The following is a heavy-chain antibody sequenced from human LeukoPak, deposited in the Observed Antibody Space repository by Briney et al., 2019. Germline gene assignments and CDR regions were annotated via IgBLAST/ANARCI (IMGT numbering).Heavy chain of an antibody. CDR1: GGSFSGYY. CDR2: INHSGST. J-gene: IGHJ4*02. CDR3: ATQELWSYYFDY. V-gene: IGHV4-34*01. D-gene: IGHD5-18*01. Sequence: PSETLSLTCAVYGGSFSGYYWNWIRQPPGKGLEWIGEINHSGSTNYNPSLKSRVTISVDTSKNQFSLKLSSVTAADTAVYYCATQELWSYYFDYWGQGTLVTVSS.